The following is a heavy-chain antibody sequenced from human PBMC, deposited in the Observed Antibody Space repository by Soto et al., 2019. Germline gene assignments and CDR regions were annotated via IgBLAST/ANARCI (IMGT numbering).Heavy chain of an antibody. CDR3: ARDFTYYDILTGYPTPHDAFDI. J-gene: IGHJ3*02. D-gene: IGHD3-9*01. CDR2: ISSSSSYI. V-gene: IGHV3-21*01. CDR1: GLTFSSYS. Sequence: GGSLRLSCAASGLTFSSYSMNWVRQAPGKGLEWVSSISSSSSYIYYADSVKGRFTISRDNAKNSLYLQMNSLRAEDTAVYYCARDFTYYDILTGYPTPHDAFDIWGQGTMVTVSS.